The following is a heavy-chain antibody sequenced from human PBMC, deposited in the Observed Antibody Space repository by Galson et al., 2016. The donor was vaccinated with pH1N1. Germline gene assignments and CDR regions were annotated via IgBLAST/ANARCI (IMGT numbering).Heavy chain of an antibody. Sequence: SLRLSCAASGFTFDDYAMHWVRQAPGKGLEWVSLISWDGGGTSYADSVKGRFIISRDNTKNSLYLQMNSLRTEDTALYYCVKDVFAVAAADYYYMDVWGEGTTVTVSS. CDR1: GFTFDDYA. D-gene: IGHD6-19*01. CDR3: VKDVFAVAAADYYYMDV. J-gene: IGHJ6*03. V-gene: IGHV3-43D*04. CDR2: ISWDGGGT.